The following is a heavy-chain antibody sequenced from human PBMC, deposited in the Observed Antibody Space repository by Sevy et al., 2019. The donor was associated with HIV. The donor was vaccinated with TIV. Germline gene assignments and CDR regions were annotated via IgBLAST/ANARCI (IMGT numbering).Heavy chain of an antibody. J-gene: IGHJ4*02. CDR3: ARDVGNFDY. Sequence: SETLSLTCTVSGGSINSHYWTWIRQPPGQGLDWIGYIYYNGNTNYNPSLKSRVTISVDTSKNQFSLKLSSVTAADMAVYYCARDVGNFDYWGQGTLVTVSS. V-gene: IGHV4-59*11. CDR2: IYYNGNT. CDR1: GGSINSHY. D-gene: IGHD2-15*01.